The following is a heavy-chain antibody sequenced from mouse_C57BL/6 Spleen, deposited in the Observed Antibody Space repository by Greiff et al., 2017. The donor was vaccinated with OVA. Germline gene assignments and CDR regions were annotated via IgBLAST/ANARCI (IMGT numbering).Heavy chain of an antibody. Sequence: VQLQQSGAELVRPGTSVKVSCKASGYAFTNYLIEWVKQRPGQGLEWIGVINPGSGGTNYNEKFKGKATLNADKSSSTAYMQLSSLTSEDSAVYFCARRWLLAFDYWGQGTTLTVSS. V-gene: IGHV1-54*01. J-gene: IGHJ2*01. CDR3: ARRWLLAFDY. CDR2: INPGSGGT. CDR1: GYAFTNYL. D-gene: IGHD2-3*01.